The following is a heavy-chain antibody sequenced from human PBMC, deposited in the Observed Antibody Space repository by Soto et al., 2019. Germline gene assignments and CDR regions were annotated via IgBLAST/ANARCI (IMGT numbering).Heavy chain of an antibody. CDR2: ISYDGSNK. CDR1: GFTFSSYA. CDR3: ARYSGKYQGPIDY. Sequence: GGSLRLSCAASGFTFSSYAMSWVRQAPGKGLEWLAVISYDGSNKHYADSVKGRFTVSRDNSKNTLYLQMNSLRAEDTAVYFCARYSGKYQGPIDYWGQGTLVTVSS. V-gene: IGHV3-30*03. J-gene: IGHJ4*02. D-gene: IGHD1-26*01.